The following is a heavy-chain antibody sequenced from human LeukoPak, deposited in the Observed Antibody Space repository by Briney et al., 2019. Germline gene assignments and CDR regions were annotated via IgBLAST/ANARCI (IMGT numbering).Heavy chain of an antibody. Sequence: SETLSLTSTVSGGSISSYYWSWIRQPAGKGLEWIGRIYTSGSTNYNPSLKSRVTMSVDTSKNQFSLKLSSVTAADTAVYYCARDTDFYCSSTSCYAWFDPWGQGTLVTVSS. CDR2: IYTSGST. J-gene: IGHJ5*02. CDR1: GGSISSYY. V-gene: IGHV4-4*07. CDR3: ARDTDFYCSSTSCYAWFDP. D-gene: IGHD2-2*01.